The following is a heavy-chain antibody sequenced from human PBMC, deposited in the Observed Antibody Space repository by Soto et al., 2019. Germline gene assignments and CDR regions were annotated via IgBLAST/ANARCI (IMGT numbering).Heavy chain of an antibody. CDR3: AGGWYFFDY. J-gene: IGHJ4*02. CDR1: GFTFSNYG. V-gene: IGHV3-30*03. CDR2: ISYDGSNK. D-gene: IGHD6-19*01. Sequence: QVQLVESGGGVVQPGRSLRLSCAASGFTFSNYGVHWARQAPGKGLEWVAGISYDGSNKYYADSVKGRFTISRDNSKNTLYLQMNSLRTEATAVYYCAGGWYFFDYCGQGTLVTVSP.